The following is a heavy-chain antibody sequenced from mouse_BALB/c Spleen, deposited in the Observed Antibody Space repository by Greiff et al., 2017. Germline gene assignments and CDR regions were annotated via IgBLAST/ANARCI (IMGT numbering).Heavy chain of an antibody. CDR3: AREGALMITTKGYYFDF. CDR1: GYTFTHYW. D-gene: IGHD2-4*01. J-gene: IGHJ2*01. Sequence: VQLQQSGAELVRPGTSVKMSCKAAGYTFTHYWIGWVKQRPGHGLEWIGDIYPGGRYTYYNEKFKGKATLTADTSSSTAYMQLSILTSEDSAIYYCAREGALMITTKGYYFDFWGQGTTLTVST. V-gene: IGHV1-63*02. CDR2: IYPGGRYT.